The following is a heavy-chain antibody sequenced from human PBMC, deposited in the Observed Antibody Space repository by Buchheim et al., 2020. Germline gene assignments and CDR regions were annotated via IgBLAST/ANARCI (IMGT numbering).Heavy chain of an antibody. D-gene: IGHD3-3*01. CDR3: AKDDTIFGVVIGPTYYYYYGMDV. CDR2: ISGSGGST. CDR1: GFTFSSYA. Sequence: EVQLLESGGGLVQPGGSLRLSCAASGFTFSSYAMSWVRQAPGKGLEWVSAISGSGGSTYYADSVKGRFTISRDNSKNPLYLQMNSLRAEDTAVYYCAKDDTIFGVVIGPTYYYYYGMDVWGQGTT. J-gene: IGHJ6*02. V-gene: IGHV3-23*01.